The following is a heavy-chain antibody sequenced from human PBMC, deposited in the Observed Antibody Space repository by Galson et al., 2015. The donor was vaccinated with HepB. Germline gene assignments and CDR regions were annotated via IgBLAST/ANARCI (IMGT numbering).Heavy chain of an antibody. CDR2: IKSKTDGGTT. CDR1: GFTFSNAW. V-gene: IGHV3-15*07. D-gene: IGHD4-17*01. J-gene: IGHJ5*02. CDR3: TTDSSDYGFNDDNWFDP. Sequence: SLRLSCAASGFTFSNAWMNWVRQAPGKGLEWVGRIKSKTDGGTTDYAAPVKGRFTISRDDSKNTLYLQMNSLKTEDTAVYYCTTDSSDYGFNDDNWFDPWGQGTLVTVSS.